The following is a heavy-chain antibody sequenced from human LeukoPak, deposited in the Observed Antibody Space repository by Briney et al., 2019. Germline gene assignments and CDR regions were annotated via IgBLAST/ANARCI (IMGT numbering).Heavy chain of an antibody. CDR1: GFTFDDYA. Sequence: GRSLRLSCAASGFTFDDYAMHWVRQAPGKGLEWVSGISWNSGSIGYADSVKGRFTISRDNAKNSLYLQMNSLRVEDTAVYYCARAGPTGTTLDPWGQGTLVTVSS. CDR3: ARAGPTGTTLDP. D-gene: IGHD1-1*01. J-gene: IGHJ5*02. CDR2: ISWNSGSI. V-gene: IGHV3-9*01.